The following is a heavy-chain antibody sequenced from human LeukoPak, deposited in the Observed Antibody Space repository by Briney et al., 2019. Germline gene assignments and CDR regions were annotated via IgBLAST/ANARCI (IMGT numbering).Heavy chain of an antibody. D-gene: IGHD3-9*01. V-gene: IGHV3-15*01. Sequence: GGSLRLSCAASGFTFSNAWMSWVRQAPGKGLEWVGRIKSKTDGGTKDYGAPVKGRFTISRDDSKKTLYLQMNSLKTEDTAVYYCTTLVLRYFDWLTNAFDIWGQGTMVTVSS. CDR3: TTLVLRYFDWLTNAFDI. CDR2: IKSKTDGGTK. CDR1: GFTFSNAW. J-gene: IGHJ3*02.